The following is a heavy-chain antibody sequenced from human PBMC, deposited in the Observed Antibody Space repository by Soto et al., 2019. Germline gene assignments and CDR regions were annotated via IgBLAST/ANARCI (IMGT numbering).Heavy chain of an antibody. CDR3: TRDLEDYDFRPRIIGYGMDV. J-gene: IGHJ6*02. D-gene: IGHD3-3*01. CDR1: GFTFGDYA. CDR2: IRSKAYGGTT. Sequence: GGSLRLSCTASGFTFGDYAMSWFRQAPGKGLEWVGFIRSKAYGGTTEYAASVKGRFTISRDDSKSIAYLQMNSLKTEDTAVYYCTRDLEDYDFRPRIIGYGMDVWGQGTTVTSP. V-gene: IGHV3-49*03.